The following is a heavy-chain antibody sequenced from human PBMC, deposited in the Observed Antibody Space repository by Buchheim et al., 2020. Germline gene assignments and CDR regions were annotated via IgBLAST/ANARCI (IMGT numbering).Heavy chain of an antibody. CDR1: GFTFSSYA. J-gene: IGHJ4*02. CDR3: AREGRARAGFDY. CDR2: ISGSGGST. Sequence: EVQLLESGGGLVQTGGSLRLSCAASGFTFSSYAMSWVRQAPGKGLEWVSAISGSGGSTYYADYVKGRFSIFRENSKNTLYLQMNSRIAEDTAVYYCAREGRARAGFDYWGQGTL. V-gene: IGHV3-23*01.